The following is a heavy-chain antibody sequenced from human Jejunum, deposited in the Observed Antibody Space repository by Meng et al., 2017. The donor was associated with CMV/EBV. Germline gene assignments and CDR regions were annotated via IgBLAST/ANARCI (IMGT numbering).Heavy chain of an antibody. Sequence: SWVRQAPGKGLRWVSVLYSGGTTYYADSVKGRFTISRDNSKNTLYLQMNSLRAEDTAVYYCAREGTGYCSSSSCPEGLGVFDIWGQGTMVTVSS. V-gene: IGHV3-53*01. CDR3: AREGTGYCSSSSCPEGLGVFDI. J-gene: IGHJ3*02. CDR2: LYSGGTT. D-gene: IGHD2-15*01.